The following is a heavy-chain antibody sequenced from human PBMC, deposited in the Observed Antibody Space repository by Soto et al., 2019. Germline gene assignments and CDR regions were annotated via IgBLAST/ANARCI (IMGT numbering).Heavy chain of an antibody. D-gene: IGHD4-17*01. CDR1: GGSFSGYY. J-gene: IGHJ4*02. CDR3: GHGDYDFDY. V-gene: IGHV4-34*01. CDR2: INHSGST. Sequence: PSETLSLTCAVYGGSFSGYYWSWIRQPPGKGLEWIGEINHSGSTNYNPSLKSRVTISVDTSKNQFSLKLSSVTAADTAVYYCGHGDYDFDYWGQGTLVTVSS.